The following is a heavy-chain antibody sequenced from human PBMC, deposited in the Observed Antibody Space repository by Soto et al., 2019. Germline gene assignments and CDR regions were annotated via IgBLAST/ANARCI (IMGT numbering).Heavy chain of an antibody. J-gene: IGHJ4*02. D-gene: IGHD3-3*01. CDR3: ARAKNVFWSGYYPYYFDY. CDR2: IKQDGSEK. CDR1: GFTFSTYW. V-gene: IGHV3-7*01. Sequence: EVQLVEFGGGLVQPGGSLRLSCAASGFTFSTYWMSWVRQAPGKGLEWVANIKQDGSEKYYVDSVKGRFTISRDNAENSLYLQMNSLRAEDTAVYYCARAKNVFWSGYYPYYFDYWGPCTLVTVSS.